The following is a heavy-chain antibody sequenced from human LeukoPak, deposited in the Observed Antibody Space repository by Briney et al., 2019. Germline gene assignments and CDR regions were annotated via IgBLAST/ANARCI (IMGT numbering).Heavy chain of an antibody. D-gene: IGHD3-3*01. Sequence: SQTLSLTCAISGDSVSSNRAARNWFRQSPSRGLEWLGRTYYTSKWYNDYAVPVKSRITVNPDTSKNQFSLHLNSVTPEDTAVYYCARQGFRRFDPWGQGTLVTVSS. V-gene: IGHV6-1*01. CDR2: TYYTSKWYN. CDR1: GDSVSSNRAA. J-gene: IGHJ5*02. CDR3: ARQGFRRFDP.